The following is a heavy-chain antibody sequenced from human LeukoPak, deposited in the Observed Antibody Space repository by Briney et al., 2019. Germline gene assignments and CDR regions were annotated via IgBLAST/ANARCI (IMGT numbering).Heavy chain of an antibody. CDR3: ANLAVYSGEPRGFDY. V-gene: IGHV3-30*18. Sequence: PGRSLRLSCAASGFTFSSYGMHWVRQAPGKGLEWVAVISYDGSNKYYADSVKGRFTISRDNSKNTLYLQMNSLRAEDTAVYYCANLAVYSGEPRGFDYWGQGTLVTVSS. CDR2: ISYDGSNK. D-gene: IGHD1-26*01. CDR1: GFTFSSYG. J-gene: IGHJ4*02.